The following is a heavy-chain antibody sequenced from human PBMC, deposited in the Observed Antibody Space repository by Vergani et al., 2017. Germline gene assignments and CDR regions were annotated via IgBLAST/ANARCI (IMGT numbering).Heavy chain of an antibody. D-gene: IGHD2-8*01. V-gene: IGHV3-23*01. CDR3: AVYCTNGVCPDY. Sequence: EVQLLESGGGLVQPGGSLRLSCAASGFTFSSYAMSWVRQAPGKGLEWVSTISGSGSSTYYADSVKGRFTISRDNFKTTLYLQMNSLRAEDTALYYCAVYCTNGVCPDYWGQGTLVTVSS. J-gene: IGHJ4*02. CDR1: GFTFSSYA. CDR2: ISGSGSST.